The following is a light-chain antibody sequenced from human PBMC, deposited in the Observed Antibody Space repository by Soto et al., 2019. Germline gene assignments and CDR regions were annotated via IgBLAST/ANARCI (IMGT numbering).Light chain of an antibody. J-gene: IGKJ4*01. CDR2: DAS. CDR1: QSVSSY. CDR3: QSRGLT. V-gene: IGKV3-11*01. Sequence: EIVLTQSPATLSLSPGERATLSCRASQSVSSYLAWYQQKPGQAPRLLIYDASNRATGIPARFSGSGSGTDFTLTISSLEPEDFAVYYCQSRGLTFGGGTKVEIK.